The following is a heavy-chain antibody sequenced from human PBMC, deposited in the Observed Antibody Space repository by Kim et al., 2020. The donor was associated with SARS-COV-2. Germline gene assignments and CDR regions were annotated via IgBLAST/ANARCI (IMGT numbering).Heavy chain of an antibody. CDR2: ITSKNDGEVA. CDR1: GFIFRGAW. J-gene: IGHJ4*02. Sequence: GGSLRLSCAASGFIFRGAWMSWVRQAPGKGLEWVGRITSKNDGEVADYSTPVKGRFTISRDDSQNALYLQMNRLKTENTAIYYCTADLPVSSGYSMHFWGQRTLVTVSS. V-gene: IGHV3-15*01. CDR3: TADLPVSSGYSMHF. D-gene: IGHD3-22*01.